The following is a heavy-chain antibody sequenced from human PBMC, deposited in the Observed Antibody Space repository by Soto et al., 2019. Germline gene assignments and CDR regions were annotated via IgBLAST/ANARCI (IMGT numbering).Heavy chain of an antibody. CDR2: MSYDGSNE. CDR3: AKEVDYYGSGSYYNVGGGMDY. V-gene: IGHV3-30*18. D-gene: IGHD3-10*01. CDR1: GFTFSTYG. Sequence: QVQLVESGGGVVQPGRSLRLSCAASGFTFSTYGMHWVRQAPGKGLEWMAVMSYDGSNEFYADSVKGRFTISRDTSKNTLYLQMNSLRAEDTAVYYCAKEVDYYGSGSYYNVGGGMDYWDQGTLVTVSS. J-gene: IGHJ4*02.